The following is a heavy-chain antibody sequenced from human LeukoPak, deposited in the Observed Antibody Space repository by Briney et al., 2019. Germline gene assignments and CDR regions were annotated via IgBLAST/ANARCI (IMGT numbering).Heavy chain of an antibody. Sequence: GGSLRLSCAASGFTFSSYAMTWVRQAPGKGLDWISGISGSGDSTYYADSVKGRFTISRDNSKNTLYLQMNSLRAEDTAVYYCAKAARDGSYPFDYWGQGTLVTVSS. CDR1: GFTFSSYA. CDR3: AKAARDGSYPFDY. D-gene: IGHD2-15*01. J-gene: IGHJ4*02. CDR2: ISGSGDST. V-gene: IGHV3-23*01.